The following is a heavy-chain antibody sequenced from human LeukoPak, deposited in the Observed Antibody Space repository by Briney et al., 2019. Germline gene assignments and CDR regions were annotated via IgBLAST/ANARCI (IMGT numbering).Heavy chain of an antibody. CDR2: INHSGST. V-gene: IGHV4-34*01. CDR3: ARGGFYCGGDCYVDY. J-gene: IGHJ4*02. Sequence: SETLSLTCAVYGGSFIPYYWSWIRQPPGKGLEWIGEINHSGSTNYNPSLKSRVTISVGTSKNQFSLKLSSVTAADTAVYYCARGGFYCGGDCYVDYWGQGTLVTVSS. D-gene: IGHD2-21*02. CDR1: GGSFIPYY.